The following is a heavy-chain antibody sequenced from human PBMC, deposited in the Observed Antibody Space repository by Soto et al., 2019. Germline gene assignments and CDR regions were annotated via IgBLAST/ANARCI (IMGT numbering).Heavy chain of an antibody. CDR2: INPSDGST. CDR1: GYTFTSYY. V-gene: IGHV1-46*01. Sequence: ASVKVSCKASGYTFTSYYMDWVRQAPGQGLEWMGVINPSDGSTSYAQKFQGRVTMTRDTSTSTVYMELSSLRSEDTAVYYCARDQGGYYDSSGYITLWLLGYFDYWGQGTLVTVYS. J-gene: IGHJ4*02. CDR3: ARDQGGYYDSSGYITLWLLGYFDY. D-gene: IGHD3-22*01.